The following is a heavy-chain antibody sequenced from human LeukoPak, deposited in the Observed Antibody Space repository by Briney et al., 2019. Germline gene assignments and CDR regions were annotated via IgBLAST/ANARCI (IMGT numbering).Heavy chain of an antibody. Sequence: GGSLRLSXAASGFTFDDYAMHWVRQAPGKGLEWVSGISWNSGSIGYADSVKGRFTISRDNAKNSLYLQMNSLRAEDMALYYCAKDGRPFDLWGRGTLVTVSS. V-gene: IGHV3-9*03. CDR3: AKDGRPFDL. J-gene: IGHJ2*01. CDR2: ISWNSGSI. CDR1: GFTFDDYA.